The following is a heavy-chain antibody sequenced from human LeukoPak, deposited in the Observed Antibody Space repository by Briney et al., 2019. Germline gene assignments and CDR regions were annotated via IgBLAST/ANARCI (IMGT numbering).Heavy chain of an antibody. J-gene: IGHJ4*02. V-gene: IGHV4-34*01. CDR3: ARRERHFDY. Sequence: PSETLSLTCAVYGGSFSGYYWSWIRQPPGKGLEWIGEINHSGSTNYNPSLKSRVTISVDTSKNQFSLKLSSVTAADTAVYYCARRERHFDYWGQGTLVTVSS. CDR2: INHSGST. CDR1: GGSFSGYY.